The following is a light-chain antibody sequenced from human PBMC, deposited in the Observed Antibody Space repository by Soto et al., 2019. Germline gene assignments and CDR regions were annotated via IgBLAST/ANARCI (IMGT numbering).Light chain of an antibody. CDR1: QSVSSN. Sequence: EIMMTQSPATLSVSPGERATLSCWASQSVSSNLAWYQQRPGQAPRLLIYGASTRAAGIPARFSGSGSGTDFTLTISGLQSEDSAVYYCQQYNDWPPELTFGGGTEGEIK. V-gene: IGKV3-15*01. CDR3: QQYNDWPPELT. J-gene: IGKJ4*01. CDR2: GAS.